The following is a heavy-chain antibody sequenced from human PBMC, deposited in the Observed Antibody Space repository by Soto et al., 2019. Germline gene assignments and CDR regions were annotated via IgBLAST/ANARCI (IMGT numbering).Heavy chain of an antibody. CDR3: ASLAAADNRAPHY. Sequence: PGESLKISCKGSGYSFTSYWISWVRQMPGKGLEWMGRIDPSDSYTNYSPSFQGHVTISADKSISTAYLQWSSLKASDTATYYCASLAAADNRAPHYWGQGTLVTVSS. V-gene: IGHV5-10-1*01. CDR1: GYSFTSYW. CDR2: IDPSDSYT. J-gene: IGHJ4*02. D-gene: IGHD6-13*01.